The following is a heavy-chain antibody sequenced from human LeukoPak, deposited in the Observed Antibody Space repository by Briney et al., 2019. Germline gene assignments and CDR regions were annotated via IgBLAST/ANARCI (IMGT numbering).Heavy chain of an antibody. CDR2: IYYSGST. Sequence: SETLSLTCTVSGGSISSYYWSWIRQPPGKGLEWIGYIYYSGSTNYNPSLKSRVTISVDTSKNQFSLKLSSVTAADTAVYYCARTPRYCSGGSCSVYFDYWGQGTLVTVSS. CDR3: ARTPRYCSGGSCSVYFDY. CDR1: GGSISSYY. D-gene: IGHD2-15*01. J-gene: IGHJ4*02. V-gene: IGHV4-59*01.